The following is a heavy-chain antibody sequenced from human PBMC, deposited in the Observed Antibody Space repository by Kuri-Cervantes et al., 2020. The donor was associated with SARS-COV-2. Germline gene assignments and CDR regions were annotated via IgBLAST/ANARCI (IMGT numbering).Heavy chain of an antibody. CDR3: ARDRRGATRPDAFDI. J-gene: IGHJ3*02. D-gene: IGHD3-10*01. Sequence: SVKVSCKASGGTFGSYAISWVRQAPGQGLEWMGGIIPTFGTANYAQKFQGRVTITADESTSTAYMELSSLRSEDTAVYYCARDRRGATRPDAFDIWGQGTMVTVSS. CDR2: IIPTFGTA. CDR1: GGTFGSYA. V-gene: IGHV1-69*13.